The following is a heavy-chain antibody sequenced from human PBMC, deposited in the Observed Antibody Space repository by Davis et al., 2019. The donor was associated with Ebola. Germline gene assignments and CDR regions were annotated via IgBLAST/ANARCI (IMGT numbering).Heavy chain of an antibody. D-gene: IGHD2-21*02. J-gene: IGHJ3*02. V-gene: IGHV4-59*11. CDR2: MHHGGGA. CDR1: GGSITTHF. Sequence: PSETLSLTCSVSGGSITTHFWSWIRQPSGKGLEWIGFMHHGGGANSNPSLKSRVSISIDTSANQVSLKLTSVTAADTAIYYCARDTRPCGDDCYDDTFDMWGPGTLVTVSS. CDR3: ARDTRPCGDDCYDDTFDM.